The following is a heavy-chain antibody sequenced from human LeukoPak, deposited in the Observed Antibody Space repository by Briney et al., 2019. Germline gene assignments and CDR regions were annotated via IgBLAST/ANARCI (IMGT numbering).Heavy chain of an antibody. D-gene: IGHD6-13*01. Sequence: GGSLRLSCAASGFTFSRYSMNWVRQAPGKGLEWVSSISSSSSYIYDADSVKGRFTISRDNAKNSLYLQMNSLRAEDTAVYYCARAGKLAAAASLGYFDLWGRGTLVTVSS. J-gene: IGHJ2*01. CDR2: ISSSSSYI. V-gene: IGHV3-21*01. CDR1: GFTFSRYS. CDR3: ARAGKLAAAASLGYFDL.